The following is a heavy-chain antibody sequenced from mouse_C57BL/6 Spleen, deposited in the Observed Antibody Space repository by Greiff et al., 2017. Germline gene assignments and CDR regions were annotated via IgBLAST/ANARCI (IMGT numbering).Heavy chain of an antibody. CDR2: INYDGYT. CDR3: ASSYDGYFAWFAD. Sequence: ESGPGLVKPSPSLSLTCSVTGYSITSGYYWNWIRQFPRNKLEWMGYINYDGYTNYNPSLKNRISIARNTSKNQFFLKLSSVTTDDTATYYCASSYDGYFAWFADWGKGTLVTVSA. D-gene: IGHD2-3*01. J-gene: IGHJ3*01. CDR1: GYSITSGYY. V-gene: IGHV3-6*01.